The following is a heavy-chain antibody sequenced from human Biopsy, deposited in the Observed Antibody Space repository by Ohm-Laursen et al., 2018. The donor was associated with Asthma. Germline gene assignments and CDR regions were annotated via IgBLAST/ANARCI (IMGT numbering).Heavy chain of an antibody. CDR1: GDSFSNYA. CDR2: LIPVLGTP. V-gene: IGHV1-69*13. CDR3: ARGYSGSDRIVYYYSGLEV. Sequence: SVKVSCKASGDSFSNYAISWVRQAPGQGLEWMGGLIPVLGTPDHAQMFEGRVTITADESASAAYMELSSLSSEDTAVYYCARGYSGSDRIVYYYSGLEVWGQGTTVTVSS. D-gene: IGHD5-12*01. J-gene: IGHJ6*02.